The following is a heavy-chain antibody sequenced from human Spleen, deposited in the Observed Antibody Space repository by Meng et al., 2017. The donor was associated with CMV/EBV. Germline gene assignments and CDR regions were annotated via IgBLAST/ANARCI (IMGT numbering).Heavy chain of an antibody. CDR1: GYTFTSYD. CDR2: MNPNSGNT. CDR3: ARAHCTARPNWFDP. V-gene: IGHV1-8*03. D-gene: IGHD5-18*01. J-gene: IGHJ5*02. Sequence: ASVKVSCKASGYTFTSYDINWVRQATGQGLEWMGWMNPNSGNTGYAQKFQGRVTITRNTSISTAYMELSSLRSEDTAVYYCARAHCTARPNWFDPWGQGTLVTVSS.